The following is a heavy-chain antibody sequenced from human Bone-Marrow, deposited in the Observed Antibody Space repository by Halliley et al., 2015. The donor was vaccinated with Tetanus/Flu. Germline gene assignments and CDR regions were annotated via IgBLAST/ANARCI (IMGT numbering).Heavy chain of an antibody. J-gene: IGHJ4*02. CDR2: MYYIGNT. CDR3: ARDRSISGTTSFDF. D-gene: IGHD1-7*01. Sequence: IGCMYYIGNTYYNPSLKSRVTISVDSSNNQFSLKLSSVTAADTAVYYCARDRSISGTTSFDFWGQGTLVTVSS. V-gene: IGHV4-31*02.